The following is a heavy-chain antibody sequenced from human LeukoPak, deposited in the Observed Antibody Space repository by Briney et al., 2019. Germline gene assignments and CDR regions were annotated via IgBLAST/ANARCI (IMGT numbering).Heavy chain of an antibody. CDR1: GFTFSSYA. CDR3: AKAGSGSYYPQDY. Sequence: GGSLRLSCAASGFTFSSYAMSWVRQPPGKRLEWVSAISGSGGSTYYADSVKGRFTISRDNSKNTLYLQMNSLRAEDTAVYYCAKAGSGSYYPQDYWGQGTLVTVSS. D-gene: IGHD3-10*01. J-gene: IGHJ4*02. V-gene: IGHV3-23*01. CDR2: ISGSGGST.